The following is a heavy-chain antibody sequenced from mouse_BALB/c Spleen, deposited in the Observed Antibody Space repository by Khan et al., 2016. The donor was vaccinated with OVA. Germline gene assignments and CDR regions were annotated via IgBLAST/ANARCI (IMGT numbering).Heavy chain of an antibody. J-gene: IGHJ4*01. D-gene: IGHD1-1*01. CDR2: ISYDGSN. V-gene: IGHV3-6*02. Sequence: EVQLQESGPGLVKPSQSLSLTCSVTGYSITSGYYWNWIRQFPGNKLEWMGYISYDGSNNYNPSLKNRISITRDTSKNQFFLKMNSVATEDTATFYCARIGHIYYGARYYAMDYWGQGASVTVSS. CDR1: GYSITSGYY. CDR3: ARIGHIYYGARYYAMDY.